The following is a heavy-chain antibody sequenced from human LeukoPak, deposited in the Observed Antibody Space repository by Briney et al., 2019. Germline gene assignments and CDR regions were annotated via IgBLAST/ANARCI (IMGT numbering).Heavy chain of an antibody. CDR3: ATPVFGGVIEFYGMDV. D-gene: IGHD3-16*01. V-gene: IGHV3-30-3*01. J-gene: IGHJ6*02. CDR2: ISYDGSNK. CDR1: GFTFSRYA. Sequence: QPGGSLRLSCAASGFTFSRYAMHWVRQAPGKGLEWVAVISYDGSNKYYADSVKGRFTISRDNSKNTLYLQMNSLRAEDTAVYYCATPVFGGVIEFYGMDVWGQGTTVTVSS.